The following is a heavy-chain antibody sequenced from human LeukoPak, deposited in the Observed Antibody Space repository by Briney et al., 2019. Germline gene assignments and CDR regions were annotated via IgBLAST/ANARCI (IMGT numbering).Heavy chain of an antibody. CDR2: ISGSGGST. CDR3: AKRGSVIGRGYFDY. Sequence: GGTLRLSCAASGFTFSSYAMSWVRQAPGKGLEWVSAISGSGGSTYYADSVKGRFTISRDNSKNTLYLQMNSLRAEDTAVYYCAKRGSVIGRGYFDYWGQGTLVTVSS. J-gene: IGHJ4*02. D-gene: IGHD2/OR15-2a*01. V-gene: IGHV3-23*01. CDR1: GFTFSSYA.